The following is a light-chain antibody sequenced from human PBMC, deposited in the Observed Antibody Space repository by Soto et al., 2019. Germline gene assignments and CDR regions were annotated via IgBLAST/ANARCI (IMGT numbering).Light chain of an antibody. Sequence: EIVLTQSPATLSVSPGERVTLSCRASQSVDINLAWYQQKPGQAPRLLIYGASTRATDMPGRFSGRGAGAEFTLTISSLQSEDFAVYYCQQYRSWPRTFAQGTKVDIK. J-gene: IGKJ1*01. CDR3: QQYRSWPRT. V-gene: IGKV3-15*01. CDR2: GAS. CDR1: QSVDIN.